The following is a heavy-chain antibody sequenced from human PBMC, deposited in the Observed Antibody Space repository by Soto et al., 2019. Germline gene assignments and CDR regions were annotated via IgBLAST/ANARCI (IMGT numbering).Heavy chain of an antibody. CDR3: ARDHRGEYDFWSGYFDY. CDR1: GYTLTSYG. Sequence: ASVKVSCKASGYTLTSYGISWVRQAPGQGLEWMGWISAYNGNTNYAQKLQGRVTMTTDTSTSTAYMELRSLRSDDTAVYYCARDHRGEYDFWSGYFDYWGQGTLVTVSS. V-gene: IGHV1-18*01. D-gene: IGHD3-3*01. J-gene: IGHJ4*02. CDR2: ISAYNGNT.